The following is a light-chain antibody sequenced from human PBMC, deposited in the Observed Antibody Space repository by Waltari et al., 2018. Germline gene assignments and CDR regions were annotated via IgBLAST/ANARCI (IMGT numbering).Light chain of an antibody. CDR3: CSYAGSYTWV. Sequence: QSALTQPRSVSGSPGQSVTISCTGTSSDVGGYTYVSWYQQHPGKAPKLMIYEVNKRPSGVPDRFSGSKSGNTASLTISGLQTEDEADYYCCSYAGSYTWVFGGGTKLTVL. CDR2: EVN. CDR1: SSDVGGYTY. J-gene: IGLJ3*02. V-gene: IGLV2-11*01.